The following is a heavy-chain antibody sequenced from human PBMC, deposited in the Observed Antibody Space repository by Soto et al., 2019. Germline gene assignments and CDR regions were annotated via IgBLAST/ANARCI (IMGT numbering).Heavy chain of an antibody. CDR2: IYYSGST. V-gene: IGHV4-59*01. J-gene: IGHJ4*02. CDR1: GGSISSYY. D-gene: IGHD2-15*01. Sequence: PSETLSLTCTVSGGSISSYYWSWIRQPPGKGLEWIGYIYYSGSTNYNPSLKSRVTISVDTSKNQFSLKLSSVTAADTAVYYCARVGFSGGICPPPYYFDYWGQGTLVTVSS. CDR3: ARVGFSGGICPPPYYFDY.